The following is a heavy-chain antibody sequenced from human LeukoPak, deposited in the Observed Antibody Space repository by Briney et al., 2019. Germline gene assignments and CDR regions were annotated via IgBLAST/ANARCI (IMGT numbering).Heavy chain of an antibody. V-gene: IGHV3-23*01. CDR2: ISGSGGST. CDR3: AKGKGSLGFDY. D-gene: IGHD7-27*01. CDR1: GFTFSSYA. J-gene: IGHJ4*02. Sequence: GGSLRLSCAASGFTFSSYAMSWVRQAPGKGLEWVSAISGSGGSTYYADSVKGRFTISRDNSKNTLYLQMNSLRAEDTSVYYGAKGKGSLGFDYWGQGTLVTASS.